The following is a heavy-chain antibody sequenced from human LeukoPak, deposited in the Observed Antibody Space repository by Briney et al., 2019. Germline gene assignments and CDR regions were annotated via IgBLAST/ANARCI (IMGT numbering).Heavy chain of an antibody. CDR1: GGSISSGGYY. Sequence: PSQTLSLTCTVSGGSISSGGYYWSWIRQPPGKGLEWIGYIYYSGSTNYNPSLKSRVTISVDTSKNQFSLKLSSVTAADTAVYYCARAIYYDSSGYATFDYWGQGTLVTVSS. D-gene: IGHD3-22*01. CDR3: ARAIYYDSSGYATFDY. CDR2: IYYSGST. V-gene: IGHV4-61*08. J-gene: IGHJ4*02.